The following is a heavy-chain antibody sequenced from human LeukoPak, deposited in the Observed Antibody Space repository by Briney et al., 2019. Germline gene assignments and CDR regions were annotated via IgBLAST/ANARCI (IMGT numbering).Heavy chain of an antibody. CDR3: AKDLWGSGSLLDY. V-gene: IGHV3-30*02. CDR1: GFTFSSYG. Sequence: GESLRLSCAASGFTFSSYGMHWVRQAPGKGLEWVAFIRYDGSNKYYADSVKGRFTISRDNSKNTLYLQMNSLRAEDTAVYYCAKDLWGSGSLLDYWGQGTLVTVSS. J-gene: IGHJ4*02. D-gene: IGHD1-26*01. CDR2: IRYDGSNK.